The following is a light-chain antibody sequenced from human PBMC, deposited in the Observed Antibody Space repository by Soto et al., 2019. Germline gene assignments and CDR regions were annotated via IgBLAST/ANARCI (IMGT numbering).Light chain of an antibody. CDR3: QQYDRFPYT. J-gene: IGKJ2*01. CDR1: QSISNL. CDR2: KAS. Sequence: DIQMTQSPSTLSASVGDTVTITCRASQSISNLLAWYQQKPGQAPKLLIHKASTLESGVPSRFSGSGSGTEFTLTISSLQPDDFATFYCQQYDRFPYTFGQGTKLEIK. V-gene: IGKV1-5*03.